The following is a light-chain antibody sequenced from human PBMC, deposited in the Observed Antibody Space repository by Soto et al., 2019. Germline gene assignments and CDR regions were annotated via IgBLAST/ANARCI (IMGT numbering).Light chain of an antibody. J-gene: IGKJ4*01. CDR3: QQYGSSVT. CDR2: DPS. V-gene: IGKV3-20*01. Sequence: IVMTQSPASLSLSPGERATLACRASQTITTCLAWYQHRPGQAPRILLFDPSRKTFAVPDRFPASGSGTDFTLTITRLEPEDFRVYFCQQYGSSVTFCGGTKVDI. CDR1: QTITTC.